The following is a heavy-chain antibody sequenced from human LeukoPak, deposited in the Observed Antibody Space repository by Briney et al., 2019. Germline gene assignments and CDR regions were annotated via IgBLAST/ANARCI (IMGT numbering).Heavy chain of an antibody. CDR2: IYYSGST. CDR1: GGSISSYY. CDR3: ARGGGSGWYFLDY. Sequence: ASETLSLTCTVSGGSISSYYWSWIRQPPGKGLEWIGYIYYSGSTNYNPSLKSRVTISVDTSKNQFSLKLGSVTAAGTAVYFCARGGGSGWYFLDYWGQGTLVTVSS. V-gene: IGHV4-59*01. D-gene: IGHD6-19*01. J-gene: IGHJ4*02.